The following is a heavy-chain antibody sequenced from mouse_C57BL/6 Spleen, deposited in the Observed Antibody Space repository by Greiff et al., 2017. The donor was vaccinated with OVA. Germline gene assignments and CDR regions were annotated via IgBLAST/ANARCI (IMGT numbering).Heavy chain of an antibody. CDR2: IDPENGDT. J-gene: IGHJ4*01. D-gene: IGHD3-2*02. CDR3: TTGSSGYDAMDY. CDR1: GFNIKDDY. V-gene: IGHV14-4*01. Sequence: EVKLVESGAELVRPGASVKLSCTASGFNIKDDYMHWVKQRPEQGLEWIGWIDPENGDTEYASKFQGKATITADTSSNTAYLQLSSLTSEDTAVYYCTTGSSGYDAMDYWGQGTSVTVSS.